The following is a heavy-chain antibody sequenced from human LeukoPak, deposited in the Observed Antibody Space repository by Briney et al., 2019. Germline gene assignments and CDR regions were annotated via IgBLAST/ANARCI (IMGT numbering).Heavy chain of an antibody. CDR3: ARDESGDNDAFDI. CDR2: ISGSSNYI. V-gene: IGHV3-21*01. CDR1: GFTFSSYA. J-gene: IGHJ3*02. D-gene: IGHD2-21*01. Sequence: GGSLRLSCAASGFTFSSYAMSWVRQAPGKGLGWVSSISGSSNYIYYADSVKGRFTISRGNAKNSLYLQMNSLRVEDTAVYYCARDESGDNDAFDIWGQGTMVTVSS.